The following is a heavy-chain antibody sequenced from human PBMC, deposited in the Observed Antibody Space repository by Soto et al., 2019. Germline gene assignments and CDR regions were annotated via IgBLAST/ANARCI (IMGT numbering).Heavy chain of an antibody. CDR2: ISAYNGNT. Sequence: ASVKVSCKASGYIFPSYGISWVRQAPGQGLEWMGWISAYNGNTNYAQKLQGRVTMTTDTSTSTAYMELRSLRSEDTAVYYCARGPNDFWSGYYGGMDVWGQGTTVTVSS. CDR1: GYIFPSYG. V-gene: IGHV1-18*01. D-gene: IGHD3-3*01. CDR3: ARGPNDFWSGYYGGMDV. J-gene: IGHJ6*02.